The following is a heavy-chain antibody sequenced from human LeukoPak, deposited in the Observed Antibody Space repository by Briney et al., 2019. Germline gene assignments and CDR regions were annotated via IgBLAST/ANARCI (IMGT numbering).Heavy chain of an antibody. CDR3: VRLVGAATDPFDY. CDR1: GGSISSSSYY. Sequence: SETLSLTCTVSGGSISSSSYYWGWIRQPPGKGLEWIGSIHYSGSTYYNPSLKSRVTISIDTSKNQFSLKVSSVTAADTAVYYCVRLVGAATDPFDYWGQGTLVTVSS. V-gene: IGHV4-39*01. D-gene: IGHD1-26*01. J-gene: IGHJ4*02. CDR2: IHYSGST.